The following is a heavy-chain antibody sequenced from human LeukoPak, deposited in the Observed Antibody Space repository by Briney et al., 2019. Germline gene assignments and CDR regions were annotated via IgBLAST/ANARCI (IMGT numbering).Heavy chain of an antibody. CDR3: ARHATPYGGRVVY. CDR1: GGSISSYY. D-gene: IGHD4-23*01. J-gene: IGHJ4*02. Sequence: SETLSLTCTVSGGSISSYYWSWIRQPPGKGLEWIGYIYTSGSTNYNPSLKSRVTISVDTSKNQFSLKLSPVTAADTAVYYCARHATPYGGRVVYWGQGTLVTV. V-gene: IGHV4-4*09. CDR2: IYTSGST.